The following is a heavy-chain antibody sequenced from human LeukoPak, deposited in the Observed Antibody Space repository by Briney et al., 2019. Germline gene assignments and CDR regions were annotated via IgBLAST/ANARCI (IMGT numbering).Heavy chain of an antibody. Sequence: GGSLRLSRAASGFTFSSYTMHWVRQAPGEGLEYVSAISSNGGNTYYTNSVKGRFTISRDNSKNTLYLQMGSLRAEDMAVYYCAREPAFGDLDYWGQGTLVTVSS. CDR2: ISSNGGNT. CDR1: GFTFSSYT. V-gene: IGHV3-64*01. CDR3: AREPAFGDLDY. J-gene: IGHJ4*02. D-gene: IGHD4-17*01.